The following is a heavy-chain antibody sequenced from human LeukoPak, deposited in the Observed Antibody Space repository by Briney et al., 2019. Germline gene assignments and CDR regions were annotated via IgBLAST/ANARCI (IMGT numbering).Heavy chain of an antibody. CDR1: GFTFSSYG. J-gene: IGHJ6*03. CDR3: AKDRCSNGIGCYYYYMDV. V-gene: IGHV3-30*18. D-gene: IGHD2-8*01. CDR2: ISYDGSNK. Sequence: GGSLRLSCAASGFTFSSYGMHWVRQAPGKGLEWVAVISYDGSNKYYADSVKGRFTISRDSSKNILNLQMNSLRAEDTAVYYCAKDRCSNGIGCYYYYMDVWGKGTTVTIYS.